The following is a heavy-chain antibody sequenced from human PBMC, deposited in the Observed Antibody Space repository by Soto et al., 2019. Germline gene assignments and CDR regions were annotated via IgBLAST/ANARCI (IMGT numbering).Heavy chain of an antibody. CDR1: GFTFSRYS. CDR2: ISSSSSYI. CDR3: ARKVSPDAFDI. V-gene: IGHV3-21*01. D-gene: IGHD1-20*01. J-gene: IGHJ3*02. Sequence: ESGGGLVKPGGSLRLSCAASGFTFSRYSMNWVRQAPGKGLEWVSSISSSSSYIYYADSVKGRFTISRDNAKNSLYLQMNSLRAEDTAVYYCARKVSPDAFDIWGQGTMVTVSS.